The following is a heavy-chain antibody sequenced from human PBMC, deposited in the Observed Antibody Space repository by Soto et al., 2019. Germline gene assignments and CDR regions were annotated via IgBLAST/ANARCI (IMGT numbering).Heavy chain of an antibody. D-gene: IGHD3-22*01. Sequence: SETLSLTCTVSGGSISSYYWSWIRQPPGKGLEWIGYIYYSGSTNYNPSLKSRVTISVDTSKNQFSLKLSSVTAADTAVYYCARVEDYYDSSGYHGHAFDIWGQGTMDT. CDR1: GGSISSYY. V-gene: IGHV4-59*01. J-gene: IGHJ3*02. CDR3: ARVEDYYDSSGYHGHAFDI. CDR2: IYYSGST.